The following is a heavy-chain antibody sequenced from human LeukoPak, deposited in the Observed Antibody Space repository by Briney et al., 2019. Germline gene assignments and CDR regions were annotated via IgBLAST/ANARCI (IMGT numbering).Heavy chain of an antibody. J-gene: IGHJ4*02. CDR3: TKAPRNSCTGAFYYPFDH. V-gene: IGHV3-23*01. CDR2: TVGSRPDT. D-gene: IGHD2-8*02. Sequence: GGSLRLSCTASGFTFSSYSMNWVRQTPGKGLEWVAATVGSRPDTYHADSVKGRFTVSRDNSRNTLYLQMNSLRVEDTAIYYCTKAPRNSCTGAFYYPFDHWGQGTLVTVSS. CDR1: GFTFSSYS.